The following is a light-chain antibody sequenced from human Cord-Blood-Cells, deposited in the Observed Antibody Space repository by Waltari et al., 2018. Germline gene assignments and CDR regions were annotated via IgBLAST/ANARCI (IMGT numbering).Light chain of an antibody. J-gene: IGLJ2*01. CDR1: SSNIGNNA. CDR2: YDD. CDR3: AAWDDSLNGVV. V-gene: IGLV1-36*01. Sequence: QSVLTQPPSVSEAPRQRVTISCSGSSSNIGNNAVNWYQQLPGKAPKLLIYYDDLLPSGVSDRFFGSNSGTAASLAISGLQSEDEADYYCAAWDDSLNGVVFGGGTKLTVL.